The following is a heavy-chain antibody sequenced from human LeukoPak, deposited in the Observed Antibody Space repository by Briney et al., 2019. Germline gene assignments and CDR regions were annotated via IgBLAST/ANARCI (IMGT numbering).Heavy chain of an antibody. Sequence: GGSLRLSCAASGFTFSSYWMHWVRQAPGKGPVWVSRINSDGSSTSYADSVKGRFTISRDNAKNTLYLQMNSLRAEDTAVYYCARAPYYDFWSGYGWFDPWGQGTLVTVSS. D-gene: IGHD3-3*01. CDR2: INSDGSST. J-gene: IGHJ5*02. CDR3: ARAPYYDFWSGYGWFDP. V-gene: IGHV3-74*01. CDR1: GFTFSSYW.